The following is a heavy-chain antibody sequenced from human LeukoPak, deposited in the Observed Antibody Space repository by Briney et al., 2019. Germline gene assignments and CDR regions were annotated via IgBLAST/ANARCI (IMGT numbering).Heavy chain of an antibody. D-gene: IGHD1-26*01. CDR2: IYYSGST. V-gene: IGHV4-59*08. Sequence: PSETLSLTCTVSGGSISSYYWSWIRQPPGKGLEWIGYIYYSGSTNYNPSLKSRVTISVDTSKNQFFLKLSSVTAADTAVYYCARGEWELPFFDYWGQGTLVTVSS. CDR1: GGSISSYY. CDR3: ARGEWELPFFDY. J-gene: IGHJ4*02.